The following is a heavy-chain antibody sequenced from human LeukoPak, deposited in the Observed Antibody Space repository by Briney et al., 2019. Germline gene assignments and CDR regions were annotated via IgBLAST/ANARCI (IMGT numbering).Heavy chain of an antibody. CDR1: GFTFSYYA. CDR2: ISASGGST. V-gene: IGHV3-23*01. CDR3: ARARVNFWSGSYHVTAPADY. Sequence: GGSLRLSCAASGFTFSYYAMTWVRQAPRKGLEWVSAISASGGSTYYADSVKGRFTISRDNSKNTLYLQVNSLRAEDTAEYYCARARVNFWSGSYHVTAPADYWGQGTLVTVSS. J-gene: IGHJ4*02. D-gene: IGHD3-3*01.